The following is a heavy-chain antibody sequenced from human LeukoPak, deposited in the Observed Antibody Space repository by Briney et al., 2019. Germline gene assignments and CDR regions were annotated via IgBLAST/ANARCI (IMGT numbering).Heavy chain of an antibody. CDR2: ISTTGGTT. CDR1: GFTVSGNY. D-gene: IGHD1-26*01. J-gene: IGHJ4*02. CDR3: AKRERVGTTIGH. V-gene: IGHV3-23*01. Sequence: GGSLRLSCAASGFTVSGNYMGWVRQAPGKGLEWVSAISTTGGTTYYADSVKGRFTISRDNSKNTLHLQMNSLRAEDTAVYYCAKRERVGTTIGHWGQGTLVTVSS.